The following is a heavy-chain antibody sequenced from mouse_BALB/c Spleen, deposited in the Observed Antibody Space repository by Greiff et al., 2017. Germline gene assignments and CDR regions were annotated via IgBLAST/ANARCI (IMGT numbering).Heavy chain of an antibody. CDR3: ARVSLLRLLFDY. V-gene: IGHV4-1*02. Sequence: EVKLMESGGGLVQPGGSLKLSCAASGFDFSRYWMSWVRQAPGKGLEWIGEINPDSSTINYTPSLKDKFIISRDNAKNTLYLQMSKVRSEDTALYYCARVSLLRLLFDYWGQGTTLTVSS. CDR2: INPDSSTI. J-gene: IGHJ2*01. CDR1: GFDFSRYW. D-gene: IGHD1-2*01.